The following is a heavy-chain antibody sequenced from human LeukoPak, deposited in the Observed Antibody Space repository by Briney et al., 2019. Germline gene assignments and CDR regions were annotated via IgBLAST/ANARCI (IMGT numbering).Heavy chain of an antibody. CDR2: ISGSGGST. V-gene: IGHV3-23*01. J-gene: IGHJ6*03. CDR1: GFTFSSYA. CDR3: AKVEAAHYYYYYMNV. D-gene: IGHD6-6*01. Sequence: PGGSLRLSCAASGFTFSSYAMSWVRQAPGKGLEWVSAISGSGGSTYYADSVKGRFTISRDNSKNTLYLQMNSLRAEDTAVYYCAKVEAAHYYYYYMNVWGKGPTVTVSS.